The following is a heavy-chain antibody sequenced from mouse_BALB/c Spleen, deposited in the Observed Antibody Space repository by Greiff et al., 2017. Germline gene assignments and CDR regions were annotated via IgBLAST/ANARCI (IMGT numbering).Heavy chain of an antibody. V-gene: IGHV2-6-2*01. J-gene: IGHJ3*01. CDR3: ARPYDYDGGWFAY. CDR2: IWSDGST. Sequence: QVQLKQSGPDLVAPSQSLSITCTVSGFSLTSYGVHWVRQPPGKGLEWLVVIWSDGSTTYNSALKSRLSISKDNSKSQVFLKMNSLQTDDTAMYYCARPYDYDGGWFAYWGQGTLVTVSA. CDR1: GFSLTSYG. D-gene: IGHD2-4*01.